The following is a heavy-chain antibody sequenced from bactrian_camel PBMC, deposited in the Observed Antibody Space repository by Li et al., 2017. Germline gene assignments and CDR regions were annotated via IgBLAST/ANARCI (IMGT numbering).Heavy chain of an antibody. V-gene: IGHV3S1*01. CDR2: VNKGGGIT. CDR3: TSAGFVACPA. Sequence: VQLVESGGGLVQPGGSLRLSCAASGFTFSSYRMYWVRQAPGKGLEWVSIVNKGGGITYYQDSVKGRFTASRDNAKTTVYLQMNSLKSEDTALYYCTSAGFVACPAWGQGTQVTVS. J-gene: IGHJ6*01. D-gene: IGHD3*01. CDR1: GFTFSSYR.